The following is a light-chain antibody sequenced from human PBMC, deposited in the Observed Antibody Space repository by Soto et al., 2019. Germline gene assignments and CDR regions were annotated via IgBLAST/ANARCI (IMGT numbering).Light chain of an antibody. V-gene: IGLV2-23*02. Sequence: QSVLTPPASVSGAPGQSLTIYCTGNSNDVGTYNLVSWYQQHPGKAPKLMIYEVSKRPSGVSNRFSGSKSGNTASLTISGLQAEDEADYYCCSYAGSSTYVFGTGTKVTVL. CDR2: EVS. CDR3: CSYAGSSTYV. J-gene: IGLJ1*01. CDR1: SNDVGTYNL.